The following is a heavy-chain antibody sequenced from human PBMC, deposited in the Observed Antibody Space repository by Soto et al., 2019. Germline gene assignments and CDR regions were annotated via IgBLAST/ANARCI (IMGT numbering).Heavy chain of an antibody. CDR3: ARDSLPLDL. CDR2: ISSSSSYI. Sequence: EVQLVESGGGLVKPGGSLRLSCAASGFTFSSYSMNWVRQAPGKGLEWVSSISSSSSYIYYADSVKGRFTISRDNAKNSRYRQMSSLRAEDTAVYYCARDSLPLDLWGQGTLVTVSS. CDR1: GFTFSSYS. V-gene: IGHV3-21*01. J-gene: IGHJ5*02.